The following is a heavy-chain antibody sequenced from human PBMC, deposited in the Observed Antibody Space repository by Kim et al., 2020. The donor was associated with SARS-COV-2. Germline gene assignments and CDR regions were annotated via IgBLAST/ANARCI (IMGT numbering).Heavy chain of an antibody. D-gene: IGHD1-26*01. CDR1: GYTFTSYY. V-gene: IGHV1-46*01. Sequence: ASVKVSCKASGYTFTSYYMHWVRQAPGQGLEWMGIINPSGGSTSYAQKFQGRVTMTRDTSTSTVYMELSSLRSEDTAVYYCARGSEWELLHDAFDIWGQGTMVTVSS. CDR3: ARGSEWELLHDAFDI. CDR2: INPSGGST. J-gene: IGHJ3*02.